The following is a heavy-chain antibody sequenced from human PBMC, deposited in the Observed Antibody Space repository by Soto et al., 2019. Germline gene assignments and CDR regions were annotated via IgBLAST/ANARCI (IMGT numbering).Heavy chain of an antibody. Sequence: VQLQESGPGLVKPSGTLSLTCTGSGGSISTTNWWSWVRQSPGKGLEWIGEILHIGSTNYNPSLKSRVSISIDKSKNQFSLRLSSVTAADTAVYYCASGFDSDGLYNGGHPWGQGTLVSVSS. V-gene: IGHV4-4*02. CDR3: ASGFDSDGLYNGGHP. CDR2: ILHIGST. CDR1: GGSISTTNW. J-gene: IGHJ5*02. D-gene: IGHD3-22*01.